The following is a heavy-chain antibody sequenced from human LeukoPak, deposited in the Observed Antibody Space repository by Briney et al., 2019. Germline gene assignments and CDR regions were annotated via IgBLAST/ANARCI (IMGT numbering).Heavy chain of an antibody. D-gene: IGHD1-26*01. J-gene: IGHJ4*02. CDR2: ISGDGGTI. V-gene: IGHV3-23*01. Sequence: GGSLRLSCAASGFTLRSSAMSWVRQAPGKGLEWVSAISGDGGTISYAASVRGRFTISRDNAKNTLFLQMSSLRAGDTALYYCAKQAKLFDYWGQGTLVTVSS. CDR3: AKQAKLFDY. CDR1: GFTLRSSA.